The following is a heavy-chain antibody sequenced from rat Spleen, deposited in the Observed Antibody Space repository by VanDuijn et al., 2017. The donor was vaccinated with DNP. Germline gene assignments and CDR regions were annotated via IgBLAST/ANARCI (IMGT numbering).Heavy chain of an antibody. Sequence: EVKLVESGGGLVQPGRSLKLSCAASGFNFNDYWMGWVRQAPGKGLEWIGAINKDSSTIDYNPSLKDKFTVSRDNVQNNLYLQMSNLGSEDTAIYYCASGPNYGAYSDYFNDWGQGVMVTVSS. CDR1: GFNFNDYW. D-gene: IGHD1-11*01. CDR3: ASGPNYGAYSDYFND. V-gene: IGHV4-2*01. J-gene: IGHJ2*01. CDR2: INKDSSTI.